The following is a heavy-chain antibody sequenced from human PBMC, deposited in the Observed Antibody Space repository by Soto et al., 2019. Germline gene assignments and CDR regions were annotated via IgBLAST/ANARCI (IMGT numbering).Heavy chain of an antibody. J-gene: IGHJ6*02. V-gene: IGHV1-69*13. CDR2: IIPIFGTA. CDR3: AIPMVRGVIITDYYYGMDV. D-gene: IGHD3-10*01. Sequence: SVKVSCKASGGTFSSYAISWVRQAPGQGLEWMGGIIPIFGTANYAQKFQGRVTITADESTSTAYMELSSLRSEDTVVYYCAIPMVRGVIITDYYYGMDVWGQGTTVTVSS. CDR1: GGTFSSYA.